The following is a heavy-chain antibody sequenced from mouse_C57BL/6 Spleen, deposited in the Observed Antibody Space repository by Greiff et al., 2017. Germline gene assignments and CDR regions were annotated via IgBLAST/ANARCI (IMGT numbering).Heavy chain of an antibody. CDR3: TRNTVPHYYFDY. V-gene: IGHV6-6*01. J-gene: IGHJ2*01. D-gene: IGHD1-1*01. CDR1: GFTFSDAW. Sequence: EVKLEESGGGLVRPGGSMKLSCAASGFTFSDAWMDWVRQSPEKGLEWVAEIRNKANNHATYYAESVKGRFTISRDDSKSSVYLQMNSLRAEDTGIYYCTRNTVPHYYFDYWGQGTTLTVSS. CDR2: IRNKANNHAT.